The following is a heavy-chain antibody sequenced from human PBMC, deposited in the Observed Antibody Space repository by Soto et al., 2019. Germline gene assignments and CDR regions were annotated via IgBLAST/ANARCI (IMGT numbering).Heavy chain of an antibody. D-gene: IGHD2-21*01. J-gene: IGHJ5*01. V-gene: IGHV1-8*01. CDR3: ARSDGYHFNWLDS. CDR1: GYTFASYD. CDR2: MNPNSNNT. Sequence: QVQLVQSGAEVKTPGASVKVSCKASGYTFASYDMNWVRQAPGQGLEWMGWMNPNSNNTGYAKKFQGRRTMTRDIALSIAHMELSSLRNEDAAVYYCARSDGYHFNWLDSWGQGTLVTVSA.